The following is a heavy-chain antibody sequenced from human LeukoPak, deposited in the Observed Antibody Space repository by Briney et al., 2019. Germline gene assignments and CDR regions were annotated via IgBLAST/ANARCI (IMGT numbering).Heavy chain of an antibody. CDR3: ARDPWVGSTSLH. J-gene: IGHJ4*02. Sequence: GGSLRLSCIASGFTVSSNYMTWARQPPGKGLEWVSLLYSDDSAYYADSVKGRFTVSGDNSQKALYLQMDSLRTEDTAIYYCARDPWVGSTSLHWGQGIQVTVSS. D-gene: IGHD1-26*01. CDR1: GFTVSSNY. V-gene: IGHV3-66*02. CDR2: LYSDDSA.